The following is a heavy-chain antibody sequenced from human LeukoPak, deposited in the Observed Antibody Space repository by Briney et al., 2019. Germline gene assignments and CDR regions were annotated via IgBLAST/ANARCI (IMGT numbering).Heavy chain of an antibody. CDR2: IIPIFATA. CDR1: GGTFSSYA. CDR3: ARAVAQSLNYDFWSACYYFDY. J-gene: IGHJ4*02. Sequence: ASVKVSCKASGGTFSSYAISWVRQAPGQGLEWMGGIIPIFATANYAQKFQGRVTITTDESTRTAYMELSSLRSEDTAVYYCARAVAQSLNYDFWSACYYFDYWGQGTLVTVSS. V-gene: IGHV1-69*05. D-gene: IGHD3-3*01.